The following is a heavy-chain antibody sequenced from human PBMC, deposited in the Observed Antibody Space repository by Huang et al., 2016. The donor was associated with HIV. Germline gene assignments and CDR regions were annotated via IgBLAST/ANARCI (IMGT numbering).Heavy chain of an antibody. V-gene: IGHV3-48*02. CDR2: ISSSSSTI. CDR3: ARGIRYFGVVAYFDY. D-gene: IGHD3-3*01. J-gene: IGHJ4*02. Sequence: EVQLVESGGGLVQPGGSLRLSCAASGFTFSSYSMNWVRQAPVKGLEWVSYISSSSSTIYYADSVKGRVTISRDNAKNSLFLQMNSLRDEDTAVYYCARGIRYFGVVAYFDYWGQGALVTVSS. CDR1: GFTFSSYS.